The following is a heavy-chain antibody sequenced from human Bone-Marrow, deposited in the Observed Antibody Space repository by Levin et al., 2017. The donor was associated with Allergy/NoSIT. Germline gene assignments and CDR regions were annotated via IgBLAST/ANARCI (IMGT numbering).Heavy chain of an antibody. CDR1: GFTFSSYG. J-gene: IGHJ4*02. V-gene: IGHV3-30*18. CDR2: ISYDGSNK. CDR3: AKGRGVRVVTALGH. D-gene: IGHD2-21*02. Sequence: LSLTCAASGFTFSSYGMHWVRQAPGKGLEWVAVISYDGSNKYYADSVKGRFTISRDNSKNTLYLQMNSLRAEDTAVYYCAKGRGVRVVTALGHWGQGTLVTVSS.